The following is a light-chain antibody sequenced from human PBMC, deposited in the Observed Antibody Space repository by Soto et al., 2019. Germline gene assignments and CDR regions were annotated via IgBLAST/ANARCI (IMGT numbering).Light chain of an antibody. CDR2: EVN. CDR3: SSYAGSNNLV. CDR1: SSDVGAYNY. Sequence: QSALTQPPSASGSPRQSVTISCTGTSSDVGAYNYVSWYQQHPGKAPKLMIYEVNKRPSGVPDRFSGSKPGNTASLTVSGLQAADEADYFCSSYAGSNNLVFGGGTKVTVL. J-gene: IGLJ2*01. V-gene: IGLV2-8*01.